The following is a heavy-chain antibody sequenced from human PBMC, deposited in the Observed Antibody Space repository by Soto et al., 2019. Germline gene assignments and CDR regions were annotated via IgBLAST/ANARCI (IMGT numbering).Heavy chain of an antibody. Sequence: QVQLVESGGGVVQPGRSLRLSCAASGFTFSSYGMHWVRQAPGKGLEWVAVIWYDGSNKYYADSVKGRFTISRDNSKNTLYLQMNSLRAEDTAVYYCARDRSSSWYRPLDYWGQGTLVTVSS. D-gene: IGHD6-13*01. CDR2: IWYDGSNK. CDR1: GFTFSSYG. V-gene: IGHV3-33*01. CDR3: ARDRSSSWYRPLDY. J-gene: IGHJ4*02.